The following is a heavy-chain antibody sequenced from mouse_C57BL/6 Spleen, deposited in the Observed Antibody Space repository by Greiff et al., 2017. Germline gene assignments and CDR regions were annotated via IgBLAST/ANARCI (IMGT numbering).Heavy chain of an antibody. V-gene: IGHV1-55*01. CDR3: ARGLDD. Sequence: QVHVKQPGAELVKPGASVKMSCKASGYTFTSYWITWVKQRPGQGLEWIGDIYPGSGSTNYNEKFKSKATLTVDTSSSTAYMQLSSLTSEDSAVYYCARGLDDWGKGTTLTVAA. CDR2: IYPGSGST. J-gene: IGHJ2*01. CDR1: GYTFTSYW. D-gene: IGHD6-2*01.